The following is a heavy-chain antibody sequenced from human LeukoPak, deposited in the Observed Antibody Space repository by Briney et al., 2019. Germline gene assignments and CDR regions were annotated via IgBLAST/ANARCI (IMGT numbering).Heavy chain of an antibody. V-gene: IGHV1-2*02. CDR3: ARERLSPGKGFDY. CDR1: GYTLTDYY. CDR2: VNPNSGGT. D-gene: IGHD4-23*01. Sequence: ASAKVSCNASGYTLTDYYIHWVRQAPGQGLEWMGWVNPNSGGTSYAQKFQGRVTMTRDTSINTVFMGLSSLRSNDTAIYYCARERLSPGKGFDYWGQGTLVTVSS. J-gene: IGHJ4*02.